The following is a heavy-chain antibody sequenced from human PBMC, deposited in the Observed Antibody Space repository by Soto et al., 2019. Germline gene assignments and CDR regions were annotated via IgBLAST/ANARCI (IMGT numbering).Heavy chain of an antibody. J-gene: IGHJ5*02. D-gene: IGHD3-10*01. Sequence: SETLSRTCAVYCGSFSGYYWSCIRQPAWEGLEWIVEINHSGSTNYNPSLKSRVTISVDTSKNQFSLKLSSVTAADTAVYYCPRGTLGVWFGRSCWFAPRAQGTIVTFSS. V-gene: IGHV4-34*01. CDR3: PRGTLGVWFGRSCWFAP. CDR2: INHSGST. CDR1: CGSFSGYY.